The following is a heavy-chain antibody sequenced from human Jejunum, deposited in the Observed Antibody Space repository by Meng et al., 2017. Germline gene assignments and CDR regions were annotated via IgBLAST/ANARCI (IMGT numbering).Heavy chain of an antibody. CDR1: GVSVSSYY. D-gene: IGHD3-10*01. CDR2: LYDSGTT. J-gene: IGHJ4*02. CDR3: ARRGFLDY. V-gene: IGHV4-59*08. Sequence: QVQLQESGPGPVRPSATLSLTCSVSGVSVSSYYWSWIRQPPGKGLEWIGRLYDSGTTSYNPSLKSRVTISADTSRNQLSLRLTSVTAADTAIYYCARRGFLDYWGQGILVTVSS.